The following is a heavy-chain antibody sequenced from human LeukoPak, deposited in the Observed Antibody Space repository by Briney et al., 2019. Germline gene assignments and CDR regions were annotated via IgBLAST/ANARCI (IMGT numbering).Heavy chain of an antibody. V-gene: IGHV3-30*02. CDR1: GFTFSSYG. CDR3: AKDQRDFWSGPAPDY. Sequence: GGSLRLSCAASGFTFSSYGMHWVRQAPGKGLEWVAFIRYDGSNKYYADSVKGRFTISRDNSKNTLYLQMNSLRAEDTAVYYCAKDQRDFWSGPAPDYWGQGTLVTVSS. D-gene: IGHD3-3*01. J-gene: IGHJ4*02. CDR2: IRYDGSNK.